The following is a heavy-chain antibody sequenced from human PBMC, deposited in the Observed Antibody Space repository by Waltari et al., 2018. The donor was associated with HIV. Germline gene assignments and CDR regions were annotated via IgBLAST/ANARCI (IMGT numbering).Heavy chain of an antibody. Sequence: QVQLRESGPGLVKPSQTLSLTCTVSGAPLNRGNSYWNWNRQPAGKGLEWIGRIYTSGSSNYNPSLKSRVSMSLDTSKIQFSLELTSVTAADTAVYYCARTFYDTRQGWNWGQGTLVTVSS. V-gene: IGHV4-61*02. D-gene: IGHD3-22*01. CDR3: ARTFYDTRQGWN. CDR2: IYTSGSS. J-gene: IGHJ4*02. CDR1: GAPLNRGNSY.